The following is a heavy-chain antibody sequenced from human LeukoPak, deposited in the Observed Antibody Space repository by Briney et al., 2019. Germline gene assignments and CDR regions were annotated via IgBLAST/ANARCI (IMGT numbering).Heavy chain of an antibody. Sequence: SETLSLTCTVSGYSISSGYYWGWIRQPPGKGLEWIGSMYHSGSTYYNPSLKSRVTISIDTSKNQFSLKLSSVTAADTAVYYCASGTGPERWFDYWGQGTLVTVSS. CDR3: ASGTGPERWFDY. D-gene: IGHD7-27*01. J-gene: IGHJ5*01. CDR2: MYHSGST. V-gene: IGHV4-38-2*02. CDR1: GYSISSGYY.